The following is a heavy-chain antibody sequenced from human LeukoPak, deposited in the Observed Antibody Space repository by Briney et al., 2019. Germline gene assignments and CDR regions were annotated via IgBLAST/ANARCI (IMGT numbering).Heavy chain of an antibody. CDR2: INHSGST. D-gene: IGHD3-22*01. Sequence: SETLSLTCAAYGGSLSGFYWSWIRQAPGKGLEWIGEINHSGSTSYNPSLKSRVTISVDTSKNQVSLKLTSVTAADTAVYYCARASSFDENTRYDLSWFGPWGQGTLVTVSS. CDR3: ARASSFDENTRYDLSWFGP. J-gene: IGHJ5*02. CDR1: GGSLSGFY. V-gene: IGHV4-34*01.